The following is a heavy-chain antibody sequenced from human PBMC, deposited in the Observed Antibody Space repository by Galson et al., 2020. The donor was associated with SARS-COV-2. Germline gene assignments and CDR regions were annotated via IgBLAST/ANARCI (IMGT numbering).Heavy chain of an antibody. CDR1: GGSFSDYY. D-gene: IGHD3-10*01. CDR3: ARRPLFRGVIVGGRAPYYGMDV. CDR2: VNQSGST. Sequence: SQASETLSLTCAVYGGSFSDYYWSWIRQPPGKGLEWIGDVNQSGSTNYNPSLKSRVTISVDTSKNQFSLTLSSVTAADTAVFYCARRPLFRGVIVGGRAPYYGMDVWGQGTTVTVSS. J-gene: IGHJ6*02. V-gene: IGHV4-34*01.